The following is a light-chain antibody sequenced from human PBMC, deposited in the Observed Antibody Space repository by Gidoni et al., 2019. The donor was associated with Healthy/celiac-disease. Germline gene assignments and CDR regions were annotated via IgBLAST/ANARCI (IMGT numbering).Light chain of an antibody. CDR3: QQYGSLYT. Sequence: EIVLPQSPGTLSLSPGERATLSCRASQSVSSSRLLIYGASSRATGIPDRFSGSGSGTDFTLTISRLEPEDFAVYYCQQYGSLYTFGQGTKLEIK. J-gene: IGKJ2*01. CDR1: QSVSSS. CDR2: GAS. V-gene: IGKV3-20*01.